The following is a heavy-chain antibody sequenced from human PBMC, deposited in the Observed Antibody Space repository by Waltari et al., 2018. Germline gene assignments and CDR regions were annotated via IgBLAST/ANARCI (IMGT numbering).Heavy chain of an antibody. D-gene: IGHD6-13*01. CDR1: GFTFSSYA. CDR3: ASGIAAADSFDY. Sequence: EVQLVESGGGLVQPGGSLRLSCAASGFTFSSYAMHWVRQAPGKGREYGSAISSNGGSTYYANSVKGRFTISRDNSKNTLYLQMGSLRAEDMAVYYCASGIAAADSFDYWGQGTLVTVSS. CDR2: ISSNGGST. V-gene: IGHV3-64*01. J-gene: IGHJ4*02.